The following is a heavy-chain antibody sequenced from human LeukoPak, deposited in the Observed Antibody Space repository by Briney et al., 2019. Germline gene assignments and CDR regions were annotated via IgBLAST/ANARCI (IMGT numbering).Heavy chain of an antibody. CDR3: ARDGWPAFDY. V-gene: IGHV6-1*01. CDR2: TFYRSKWYN. Sequence: SQTLSLTFAISGDSVSSNTAAWNWIRQSPSRGPEWLGRTFYRSKWYNDYAVSVKSRITINPDTSKNQFSLQLNSVTPEDTAVYYCARDGWPAFDYWGQGTLVTVSS. D-gene: IGHD2-15*01. J-gene: IGHJ4*02. CDR1: GDSVSSNTAA.